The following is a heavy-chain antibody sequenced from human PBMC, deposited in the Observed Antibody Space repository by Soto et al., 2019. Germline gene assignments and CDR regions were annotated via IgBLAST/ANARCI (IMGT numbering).Heavy chain of an antibody. V-gene: IGHV3-21*01. CDR3: VRDGNKFGNWFDP. CDR1: GVTFDSYS. D-gene: IGHD2-15*01. Sequence: GSLRLSCAASGVTFDSYSMNWIRQAPGKGLEWVSSISGGSDYIYYADSVRGRFTISRDNSQKSLYLQMNSLRDEDTAIYYCVRDGNKFGNWFDPWGQGTLVTVSS. CDR2: ISGGSDYI. J-gene: IGHJ5*02.